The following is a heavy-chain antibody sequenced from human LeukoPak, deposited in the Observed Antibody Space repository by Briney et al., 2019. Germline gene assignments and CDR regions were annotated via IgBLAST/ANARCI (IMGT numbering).Heavy chain of an antibody. D-gene: IGHD3-16*01. CDR3: ARGYLRGGTVDY. CDR2: IYHSGST. Sequence: SGTLSLTCAVSGGSISSSNWWSWVRQPPGQGLEWIGEIYHSGSTNYNPSLKSRVTISVDTSKNQFSLKLSSVTAADTAVYYCARGYLRGGTVDYWGQGTLVTVSS. J-gene: IGHJ4*02. CDR1: GGSISSSNW. V-gene: IGHV4-4*02.